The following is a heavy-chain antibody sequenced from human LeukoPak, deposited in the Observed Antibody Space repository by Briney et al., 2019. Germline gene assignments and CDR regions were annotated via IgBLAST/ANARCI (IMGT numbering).Heavy chain of an antibody. J-gene: IGHJ4*02. CDR3: AREGANFDY. V-gene: IGHV4-59*12. CDR1: GGSISSYY. CDR2: IFYSGTT. D-gene: IGHD3-16*01. Sequence: SETLSLTCSVSGGSISSYYGSWIRQPPGMGLEWIGYIFYSGTTNYNPSLKSRVTISVDTSKNQFSLKLSSVTAADTAVYYCAREGANFDYWGQGTLVTVSS.